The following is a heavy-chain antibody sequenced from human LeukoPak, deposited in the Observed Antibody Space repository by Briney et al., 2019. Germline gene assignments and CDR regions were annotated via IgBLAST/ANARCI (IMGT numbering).Heavy chain of an antibody. V-gene: IGHV5-51*01. CDR2: IYPGDSNT. D-gene: IGHD3-22*01. Sequence: PGESLKISCKGSGYLFSSYWIGWVRQLPGQGLEWVGIIYPGDSNTRYSPSFQAQVTISADKSISTAYLQWSSLKASDTAMYYCARIYDSSGYYYPFDYWGQGTRVTVSS. J-gene: IGHJ4*02. CDR3: ARIYDSSGYYYPFDY. CDR1: GYLFSSYW.